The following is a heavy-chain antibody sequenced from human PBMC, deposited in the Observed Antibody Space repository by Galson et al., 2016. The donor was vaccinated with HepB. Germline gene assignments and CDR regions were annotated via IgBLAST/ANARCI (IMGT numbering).Heavy chain of an antibody. D-gene: IGHD3-16*01. Sequence: SETLSLTCAVSGGSISSNYWWSWVRQSPGKGLEWIGEVYHNGRTNYNPSLKSRVGIFVDNSKNQFSLILSSVTAADTALYYCVRVVRGGPVDYWGQGTRVTVSS. CDR1: GGSISSNYW. CDR3: VRVVRGGPVDY. J-gene: IGHJ4*02. CDR2: VYHNGRT. V-gene: IGHV4-4*02.